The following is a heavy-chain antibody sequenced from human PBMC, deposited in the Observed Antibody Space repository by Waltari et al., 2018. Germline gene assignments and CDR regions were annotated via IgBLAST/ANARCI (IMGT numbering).Heavy chain of an antibody. Sequence: EVQLVESGGGLVQPGGSLRLSCVASGLTVSSNYMSWVRQAPGKGREWVPVIYSGGSTFYADSVKGRFTISRDNSKNALYLQMSSLRAEDTAVYFCAIGDCSTTNCIPLVDFLKHWGQGTLVTVSS. CDR1: GLTVSSNY. V-gene: IGHV3-53*01. D-gene: IGHD2-2*01. CDR2: IYSGGST. J-gene: IGHJ1*01. CDR3: AIGDCSTTNCIPLVDFLKH.